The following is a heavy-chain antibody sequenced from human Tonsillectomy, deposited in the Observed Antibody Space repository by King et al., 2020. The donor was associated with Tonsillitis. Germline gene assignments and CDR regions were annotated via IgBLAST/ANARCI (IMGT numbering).Heavy chain of an antibody. CDR2: IFSGAGTT. J-gene: IGHJ2*01. CDR3: ARDSGDEVYFAL. CDR1: GFNFNDFG. V-gene: IGHV3-23*03. Sequence: VKLVESGGGLVQPGGSLRLSCAASGFNFNDFGMTWVRQAPGKGLEWVSFIFSGAGTTSYGDSVKGRFTISRDNSKGTLYLQMDSRRVEDTAVFYCARDSGDEVYFALWRRGTRVTVPS. D-gene: IGHD2-21*01.